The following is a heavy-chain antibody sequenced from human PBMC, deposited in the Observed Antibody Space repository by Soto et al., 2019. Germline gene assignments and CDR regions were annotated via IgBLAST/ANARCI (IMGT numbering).Heavy chain of an antibody. CDR1: VFTFSSYG. CDR2: IWYDGSNK. Sequence: QVQLVESGGGVVQPGRALRLSCAASVFTFSSYGMHWVRQAPGKGLEWVAVIWYDGSNKYYADSVKGRFTISRDNAKNTVYLQMNSLRAEDTAVFYCARDQSRMDGMDVWGQGTTVTVFS. J-gene: IGHJ6*02. CDR3: ARDQSRMDGMDV. V-gene: IGHV3-33*01.